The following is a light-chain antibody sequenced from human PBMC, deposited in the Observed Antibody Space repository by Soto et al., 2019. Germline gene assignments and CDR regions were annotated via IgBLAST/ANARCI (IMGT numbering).Light chain of an antibody. Sequence: SVLTEPASVSGSPGQSITISCTGTSSDVGGYKYVSWYQQHPGKAPKLIIYEVSNRPSGVSNRFSGSKSGNTASLTISGLQAEDEADYYCSSYTSSSTQVFGPGTKVTVL. CDR1: SSDVGGYKY. CDR3: SSYTSSSTQV. CDR2: EVS. J-gene: IGLJ1*01. V-gene: IGLV2-14*01.